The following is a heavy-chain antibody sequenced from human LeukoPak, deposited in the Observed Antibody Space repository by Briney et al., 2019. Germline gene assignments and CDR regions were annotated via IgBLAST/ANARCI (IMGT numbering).Heavy chain of an antibody. Sequence: GGSLRLSCAASGFTFSSYWMSWVRQAPGKGLEWVANIKQDGSEKYYVDSVKGRFTISRDNAKNSLYLQMNSLRAEDTAVYYCAREATPHDSSGCYYIWGQGTLVTVSS. J-gene: IGHJ4*02. D-gene: IGHD3-22*01. CDR1: GFTFSSYW. V-gene: IGHV3-7*01. CDR3: AREATPHDSSGCYYI. CDR2: IKQDGSEK.